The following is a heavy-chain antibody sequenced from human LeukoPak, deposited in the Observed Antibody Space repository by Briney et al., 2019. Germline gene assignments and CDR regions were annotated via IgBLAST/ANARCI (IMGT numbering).Heavy chain of an antibody. CDR2: INPNSGGT. CDR1: GYTFTGHY. J-gene: IGHJ5*02. CDR3: ARDLVSCSSTSCYTGLGGADPTSNWFDP. V-gene: IGHV1-2*02. D-gene: IGHD2-2*02. Sequence: ASVKVSCKASGYTFTGHYMHWVRQAPGQGLEWMGWINPNSGGTNYAQKFQGRVTMTRDTSISTAYMELSRLRSDDTAVYYCARDLVSCSSTSCYTGLGGADPTSNWFDPWGQGTLVTVSS.